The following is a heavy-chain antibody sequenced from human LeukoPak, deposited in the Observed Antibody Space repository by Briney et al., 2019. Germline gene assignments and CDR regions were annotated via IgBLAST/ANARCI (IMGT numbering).Heavy chain of an antibody. CDR1: GYAFTSYH. Sequence: ASVKVPCTASGYAFTSYHIHWMRQAPGQGLGWMGIIIPSSGSTTYAQKFQGRVTMTRDTSTSTVYMELSSLTSDDTAVYFCARSDYNDYRGLGFWGQGTLVTVSS. V-gene: IGHV1-46*01. J-gene: IGHJ4*02. CDR2: IIPSSGST. D-gene: IGHD4-11*01. CDR3: ARSDYNDYRGLGF.